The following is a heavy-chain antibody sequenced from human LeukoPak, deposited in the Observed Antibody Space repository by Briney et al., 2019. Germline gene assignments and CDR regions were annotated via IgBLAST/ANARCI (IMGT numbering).Heavy chain of an antibody. Sequence: ASVKVSCKASGYTFTSYDINWVRQAPGQGLEWMGGFDPEDGETIYAQKFQGRVTMTEDTSTDTAYMELSSLRSEDTAVYYCGTAPVVVPAAILGMDVWGQGTTVAVS. CDR2: FDPEDGET. CDR1: GYTFTSYD. CDR3: GTAPVVVPAAILGMDV. V-gene: IGHV1-24*01. D-gene: IGHD2-2*01. J-gene: IGHJ6*02.